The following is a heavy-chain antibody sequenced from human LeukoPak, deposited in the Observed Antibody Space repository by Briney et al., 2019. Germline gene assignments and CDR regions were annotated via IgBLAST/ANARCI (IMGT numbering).Heavy chain of an antibody. D-gene: IGHD2-2*01. Sequence: SVKLSYNASGRTFNSYAISWVRQAPGQGLEWMGGIIPIFGTANYAQKLQHRVAISADESTSTAYMELSSLRSEDTAVYYCASGDIVVVPAAAGIKGWGQGTLVTVSS. J-gene: IGHJ4*02. V-gene: IGHV1-69*13. CDR2: IIPIFGTA. CDR3: ASGDIVVVPAAAGIKG. CDR1: GRTFNSYA.